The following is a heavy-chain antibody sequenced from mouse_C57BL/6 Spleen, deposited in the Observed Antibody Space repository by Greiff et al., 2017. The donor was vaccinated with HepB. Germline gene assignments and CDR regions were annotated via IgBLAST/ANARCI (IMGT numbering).Heavy chain of an antibody. Sequence: QVHVKQSGAELARPGASVKLSCKASGYTFTSYGISWVKQRTGQGLEWIGEIYPRSGNTYYNEKFKGKATLTADKSSSTAYMELRSLTSEDSAVYFCARRAMVTTRGFAYWGQGTLVTVSA. CDR3: ARRAMVTTRGFAY. V-gene: IGHV1-81*01. CDR1: GYTFTSYG. CDR2: IYPRSGNT. D-gene: IGHD2-2*01. J-gene: IGHJ3*01.